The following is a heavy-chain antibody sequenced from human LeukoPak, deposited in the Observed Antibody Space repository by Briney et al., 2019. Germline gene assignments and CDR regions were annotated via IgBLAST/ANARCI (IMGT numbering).Heavy chain of an antibody. Sequence: SETLSLTWTVSGGSISSGSYYWSWIRQPAGKGLEWIGRIYTSGSTNYNPSLKSRVTISVDTSKNQFSLKLSSVTAADTAVYYCARGPPQGPIWFEPWGQGTLVTVSS. CDR1: GGSISSGSYY. V-gene: IGHV4-61*02. CDR3: ARGPPQGPIWFEP. CDR2: IYTSGST. J-gene: IGHJ5*02.